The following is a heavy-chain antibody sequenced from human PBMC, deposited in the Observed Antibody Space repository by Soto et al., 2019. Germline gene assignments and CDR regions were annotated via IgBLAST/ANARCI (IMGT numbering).Heavy chain of an antibody. CDR3: ARLAAASKQPYYYYGMAV. D-gene: IGHD6-13*01. J-gene: IGHJ6*02. CDR1: GFTFSSYE. V-gene: IGHV3-48*03. CDR2: ISSSGSTI. Sequence: GGSLRLSCAASGFTFSSYEMNWVRQAPGKGLEWVSYISSSGSTIYYADSVKGRFTISRDNAKNSLYLQMNSLRAEDTAVYYCARLAAASKQPYYYYGMAVWGQGTTVTVSS.